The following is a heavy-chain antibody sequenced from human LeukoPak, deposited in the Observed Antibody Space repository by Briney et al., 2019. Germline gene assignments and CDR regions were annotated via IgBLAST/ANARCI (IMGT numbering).Heavy chain of an antibody. J-gene: IGHJ5*02. Sequence: ASVNVSCKASGYTFTSYAMHWVRQAPGQRLEWMGWINAGNGNTEYSQKFQGRVTITRDTSASTAYMELSSLRSEDTAVYYCARDGGGVPAAFDPWGQGTLVTVSS. CDR2: INAGNGNT. CDR1: GYTFTSYA. D-gene: IGHD2-2*01. CDR3: ARDGGGVPAAFDP. V-gene: IGHV1-3*01.